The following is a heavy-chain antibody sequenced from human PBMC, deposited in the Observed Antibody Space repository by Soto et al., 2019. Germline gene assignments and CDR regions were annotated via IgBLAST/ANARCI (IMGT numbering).Heavy chain of an antibody. V-gene: IGHV3-30*18. J-gene: IGHJ6*02. CDR2: ISYDGGNK. D-gene: IGHD2-2*01. CDR3: VKSLGFCSSSSCSRDYYYYYGMDA. Sequence: PGGSLRLSCAASGFTFSSYGMHWVRQAPGKGLEWVTLISYDGGNKYYADSVKGRFSISRDNSRNTLYLQMNSLRPEDAAVYYCVKSLGFCSSSSCSRDYYYYYGMDAWGQGTTVTVS. CDR1: GFTFSSYG.